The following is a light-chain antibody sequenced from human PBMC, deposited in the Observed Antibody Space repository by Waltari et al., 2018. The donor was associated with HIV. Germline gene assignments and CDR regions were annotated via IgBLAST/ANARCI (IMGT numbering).Light chain of an antibody. CDR2: AAS. J-gene: IGKJ1*01. Sequence: DIRMTQSPSSLSASVGDRVTITCRASQAISNYLAWYQKKPGKVPKLLIYAASTLQTGVPFRVSGTGSGTDFTLTISSLQPEDVATYYCQKYNSAPQTFGQGTKVEIK. V-gene: IGKV1-27*01. CDR3: QKYNSAPQT. CDR1: QAISNY.